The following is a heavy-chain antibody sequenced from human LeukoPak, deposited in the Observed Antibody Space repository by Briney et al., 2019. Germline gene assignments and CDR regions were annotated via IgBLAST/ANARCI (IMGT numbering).Heavy chain of an antibody. Sequence: SETLSLTCAVYGGSFSGYYWSWIRQPPGKGLEWIGEINHSGSTNYNPSLKSRVTISVDTSKNQFSLKLSSVTAADTAVYYCARHYYGSGSKIYYYYYMDVWGKGTTVTISS. CDR1: GGSFSGYY. J-gene: IGHJ6*03. CDR3: ARHYYGSGSKIYYYYYMDV. CDR2: INHSGST. D-gene: IGHD3-10*01. V-gene: IGHV4-34*01.